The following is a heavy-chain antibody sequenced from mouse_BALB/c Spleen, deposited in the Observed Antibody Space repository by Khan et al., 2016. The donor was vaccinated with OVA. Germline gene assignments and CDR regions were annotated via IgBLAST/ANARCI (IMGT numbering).Heavy chain of an antibody. CDR3: AYHLTGSLAY. V-gene: IGHV5-6*01. CDR2: LSSGRVYT. D-gene: IGHD4-1*01. Sequence: EVQLVESGGDLVKPGGSLKLSCAASGFTFSSYSMSWVRQTPDKLLEWVASLSSGRVYTYYPDSVKGRFTISRDNAKNTLYLQMIDLKSDDTAMYYCAYHLTGSLAYGGKGKRVTVSA. J-gene: IGHJ3*01. CDR1: GFTFSSYS.